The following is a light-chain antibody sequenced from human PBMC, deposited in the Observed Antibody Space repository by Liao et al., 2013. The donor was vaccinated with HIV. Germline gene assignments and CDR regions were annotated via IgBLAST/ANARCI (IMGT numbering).Light chain of an antibody. CDR3: QAWDSRVV. CDR1: KLGDKY. Sequence: SYELTQPPSVSVSPGQTASITCSGDKLGDKYACWYQQKPGQSPVLVIYQDRKRPSGIPERFSGSNSGNTATLTISGTQAMDEADYYCQAWDSRVVFGGGTKLTVL. CDR2: QDR. V-gene: IGLV3-1*01. J-gene: IGLJ2*01.